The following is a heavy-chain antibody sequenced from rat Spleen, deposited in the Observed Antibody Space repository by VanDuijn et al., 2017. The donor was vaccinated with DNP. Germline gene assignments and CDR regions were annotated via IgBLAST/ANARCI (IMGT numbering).Heavy chain of an antibody. CDR3: VGRPPPTRGPFDY. V-gene: IGHV5-19*01. J-gene: IGHJ2*01. Sequence: EVKLVESGGGLVQPGRSLKLSCVASGFTFSKYGMAWVRQAPKKGLEWVAYISPSGGSTYYPDSVKGRFTISRDNAKSTLYLQMNSLRSEDTATYFCVGRPPPTRGPFDYWGQGVTVTVSS. CDR2: ISPSGGST. CDR1: GFTFSKYG. D-gene: IGHD1-4*01.